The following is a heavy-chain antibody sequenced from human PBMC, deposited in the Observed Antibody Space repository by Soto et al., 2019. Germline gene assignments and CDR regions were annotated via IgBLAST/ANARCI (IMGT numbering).Heavy chain of an antibody. Sequence: GGSLRLSCAASGFTFSSYSMNWVRQAPGKGLEWVSSISSSSSYIYYADSVKGRFTISRDNAKNSLYLQMNSLRAEDTAVYYCARDDPDFWSGYYSPPDFDYWGQGTLVTVSS. D-gene: IGHD3-3*01. CDR2: ISSSSSYI. V-gene: IGHV3-21*01. J-gene: IGHJ4*02. CDR1: GFTFSSYS. CDR3: ARDDPDFWSGYYSPPDFDY.